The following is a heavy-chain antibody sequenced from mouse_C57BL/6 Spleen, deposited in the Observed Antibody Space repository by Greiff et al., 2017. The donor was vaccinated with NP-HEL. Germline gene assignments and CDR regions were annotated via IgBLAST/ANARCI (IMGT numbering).Heavy chain of an antibody. CDR3: ATGIYGSSYENAMDY. CDR2: IDPSDSET. D-gene: IGHD1-1*01. CDR1: GYTFTSYW. J-gene: IGHJ4*01. V-gene: IGHV1-52*01. Sequence: QVQLQQPGAELVRPGSSVKLSCKASGYTFTSYWMHWVKQRPIQGLEWIGNIDPSDSETHYNQKFKDKATLTVDKSSSTAYMQLSSLTSEDSAVYYCATGIYGSSYENAMDYWGQGTSVTVSS.